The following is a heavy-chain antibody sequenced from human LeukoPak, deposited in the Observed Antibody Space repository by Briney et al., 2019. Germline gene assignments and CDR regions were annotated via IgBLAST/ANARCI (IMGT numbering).Heavy chain of an antibody. J-gene: IGHJ6*02. CDR2: ISYDGSNK. D-gene: IGHD4-17*01. CDR3: TYGDYGYGMDV. Sequence: GGSLRLSCVASGFTFSTYSMIWARQAPGKGLEWVAVISYDGSNKYYADSVKGRFTISRDNSKNTLYLQMNSLRAEDTAVYYCTYGDYGYGMDVWGQGTTVTVSS. CDR1: GFTFSTYS. V-gene: IGHV3-30*03.